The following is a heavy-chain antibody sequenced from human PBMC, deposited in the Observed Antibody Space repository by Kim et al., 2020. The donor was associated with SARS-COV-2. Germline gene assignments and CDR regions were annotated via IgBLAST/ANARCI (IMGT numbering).Heavy chain of an antibody. J-gene: IGHJ4*02. V-gene: IGHV3-30*02. CDR3: AKRRGRLLWFGELSFDY. Sequence: GRFTISRDNSKNTLYLKMNSLRAEDTAVYYCAKRRGRLLWFGELSFDYWGQGTLVTVSS. D-gene: IGHD3-10*01.